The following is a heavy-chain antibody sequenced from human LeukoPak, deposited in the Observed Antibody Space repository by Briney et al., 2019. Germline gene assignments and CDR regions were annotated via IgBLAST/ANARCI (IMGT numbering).Heavy chain of an antibody. D-gene: IGHD5-24*01. V-gene: IGHV1-2*02. Sequence: ASVKVSCKASGYTFTSYYMHWVRQAPGQGLEWMGWINPNSGATNYAQKFQGRVTMTRDQTISTAYMERSRLRSDDRAVDYCAIASKTVEISKYYYYYMDHWPKGTAVSVSS. J-gene: IGHJ6*03. CDR1: GYTFTSYY. CDR3: AIASKTVEISKYYYYYMDH. CDR2: INPNSGAT.